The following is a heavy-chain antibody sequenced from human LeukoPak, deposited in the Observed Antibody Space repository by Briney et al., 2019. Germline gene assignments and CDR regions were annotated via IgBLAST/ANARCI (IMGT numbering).Heavy chain of an antibody. CDR2: ISGSGGST. J-gene: IGHJ4*02. V-gene: IGHV3-23*01. Sequence: GGSLRLSCAASGFTVSSNYMSWVRQAPGKGLEWVSAISGSGGSTYYADSVKGRFTISRDNSKNTLYLQMNSPRAEDTAVYYCAKESPGRYFDYWGQGTLVTVSS. CDR1: GFTVSSNY. CDR3: AKESPGRYFDY.